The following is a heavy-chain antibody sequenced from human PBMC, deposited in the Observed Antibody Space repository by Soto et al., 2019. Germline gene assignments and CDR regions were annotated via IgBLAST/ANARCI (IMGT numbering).Heavy chain of an antibody. CDR2: ISGSGGDT. D-gene: IGHD3-22*01. CDR1: GFTFSNYV. J-gene: IGHJ4*02. Sequence: EVQLLESGGGLVQPGGSLRLSCAVSGFTFSNYVMNWVRQAPGKGLEWVSGISGSGGDTYYADSVKGRFTISRDNSKNTRSLQMNSLRAEDTAVYYCAKGYYDSPGYLTHLMGDHWGQGTLVTVSS. CDR3: AKGYYDSPGYLTHLMGDH. V-gene: IGHV3-23*01.